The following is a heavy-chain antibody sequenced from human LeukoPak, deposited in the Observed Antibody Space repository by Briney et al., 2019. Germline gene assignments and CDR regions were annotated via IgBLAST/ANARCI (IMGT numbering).Heavy chain of an antibody. V-gene: IGHV3-43*01. J-gene: IGHJ4*02. CDR1: GFTFDDYT. Sequence: GGSLRLSCAASGFTFDDYTMHWVRQAPGKGLEWVSLISWDGGSTYYADSVKGRFTISRDNSKNSPYLQMNSLRTEDTALYYCAKGRLIYGDYAGYFDYWGQGTLVTVSS. CDR2: ISWDGGST. CDR3: AKGRLIYGDYAGYFDY. D-gene: IGHD4-17*01.